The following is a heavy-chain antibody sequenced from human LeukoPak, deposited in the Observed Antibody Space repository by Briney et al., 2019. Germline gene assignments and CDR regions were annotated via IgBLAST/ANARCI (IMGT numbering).Heavy chain of an antibody. CDR2: ISSGGSNI. V-gene: IGHV3-48*01. J-gene: IGHJ4*02. CDR3: ARGGAARPDY. CDR1: GFTFSSYG. D-gene: IGHD6-6*01. Sequence: GGSLRLSCAASGFTFSSYGMNWVRQPPGKGLEWVSYISSGGSNINYADSVKGRFTISRDKNSLYLQLNSLRGEDTAVYYCARGGAARPDYWGQGTLVTVSS.